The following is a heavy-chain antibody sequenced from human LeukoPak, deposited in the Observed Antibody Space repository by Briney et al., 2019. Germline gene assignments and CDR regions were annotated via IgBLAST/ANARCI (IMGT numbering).Heavy chain of an antibody. V-gene: IGHV3-21*01. CDR2: ISSSSSYI. D-gene: IGHD5-12*01. CDR1: GFTFSSYS. CDR3: ARDPYVDLYYFDY. Sequence: GGSLRLSCAASGFTFSSYSMNWVRQAPGKGLEWVSSISSSSSYIYYADSVKGRFTISRDNAKNSLYLQMNSLRAEDTAVYYCARDPYVDLYYFDYWGQGTLVTVSS. J-gene: IGHJ4*02.